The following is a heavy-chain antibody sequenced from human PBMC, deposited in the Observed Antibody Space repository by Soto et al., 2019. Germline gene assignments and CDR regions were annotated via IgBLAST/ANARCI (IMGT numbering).Heavy chain of an antibody. J-gene: IGHJ4*02. V-gene: IGHV1-3*01. CDR1: GYTFTSYA. Sequence: QVQLVQSGAEVKKPGASVKVSCKASGYTFTSYAMHWVRQAPGQRLEWMGWINAGNGNTKYSQKFQGRVTITRDTSASTADMELSSLRSEDTAVYYCARDLGGWPDYWGQGTLVTVDS. D-gene: IGHD2-15*01. CDR3: ARDLGGWPDY. CDR2: INAGNGNT.